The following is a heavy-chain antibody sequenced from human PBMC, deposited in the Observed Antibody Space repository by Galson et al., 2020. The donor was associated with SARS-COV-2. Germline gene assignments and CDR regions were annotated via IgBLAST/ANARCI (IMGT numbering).Heavy chain of an antibody. J-gene: IGHJ4*02. D-gene: IGHD7-27*01. V-gene: IGHV3-33*01. CDR3: ARENWGSSDY. CDR1: GFPFSRFN. CDR2: TWMDGSKT. Sequence: GESLKISCAASGFPFSRFNMHWVRQAPGTGLEWLTLTWMDGSKTYYRDSVKGRFTASRDNSKNMLYLQMDSLRGEDTAVYYCARENWGSSDYWGQGTPVTVSS.